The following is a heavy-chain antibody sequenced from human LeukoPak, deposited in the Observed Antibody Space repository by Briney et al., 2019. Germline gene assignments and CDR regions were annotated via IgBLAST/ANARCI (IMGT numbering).Heavy chain of an antibody. D-gene: IGHD3-3*01. CDR2: ITSSDSTI. CDR1: GFTFSDYY. CDR3: ARGDFWSGYWYFDL. J-gene: IGHJ2*01. Sequence: PGGSLRLSCAASGFTFSDYYMSWIRQAPGKGLEWVSYITSSDSTIYYADSVKGRFTISRGNAKNSLYLQMHSLRAEDTAVYYCARGDFWSGYWYFDLWGRGTLVTVSS. V-gene: IGHV3-11*01.